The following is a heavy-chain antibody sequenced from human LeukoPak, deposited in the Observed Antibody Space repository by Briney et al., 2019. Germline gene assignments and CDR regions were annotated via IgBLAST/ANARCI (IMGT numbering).Heavy chain of an antibody. V-gene: IGHV3-7*02. CDR1: GFTFSNYW. CDR3: VTTQTFDY. J-gene: IGHJ4*02. CDR2: IKQDGSEK. Sequence: GGSLRLSCVASGFTFSNYWMSWVRQAPGKGLEWVANIKQDGSEKYYVDSVEGRFTISRDNAENSLYLQMNSLRVEDTAVYYCVTTQTFDYWGQGTQVTVSS.